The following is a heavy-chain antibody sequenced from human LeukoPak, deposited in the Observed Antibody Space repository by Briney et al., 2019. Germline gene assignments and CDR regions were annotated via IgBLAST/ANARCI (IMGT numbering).Heavy chain of an antibody. J-gene: IGHJ4*02. CDR2: ISGSGGST. V-gene: IGHV3-23*01. CDR3: AKGANQGGGLGYCSSTSCPPDY. D-gene: IGHD2-2*01. Sequence: GGSLRLSCAASGFTFSSHAMSWVRQAPGKGLEWVSAISGSGGSTYYADSVKGRFTISRDNSKNTLYLQMNSLRAEDTAVYYCAKGANQGGGLGYCSSTSCPPDYWGQGTLVTVSS. CDR1: GFTFSSHA.